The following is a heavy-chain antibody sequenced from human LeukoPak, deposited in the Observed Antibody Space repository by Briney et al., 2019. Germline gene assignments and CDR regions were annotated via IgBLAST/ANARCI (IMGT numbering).Heavy chain of an antibody. CDR2: VYAAGIT. CDR3: ATEGNWNPLPGGS. CDR1: GFTVSNNY. V-gene: IGHV3-66*01. J-gene: IGHJ5*01. D-gene: IGHD1-1*01. Sequence: PGGFLRLSYAASGFTVSNNYMSWGRQAPGQGLEWVSLVYAAGITYYADSVKGRFTIFRDNSNNTLYLQMNSLRVEDTAVYYCATEGNWNPLPGGSWGHGAPVTISS.